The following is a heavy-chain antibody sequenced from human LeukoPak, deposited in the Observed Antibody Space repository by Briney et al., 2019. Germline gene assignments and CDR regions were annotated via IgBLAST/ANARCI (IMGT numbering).Heavy chain of an antibody. D-gene: IGHD3-22*01. CDR1: GGSFSGYY. Sequence: SETLSLTCAVYGGSFSGYYWSWIRQPPGKGLEWIGEINHSGSINYNPSLKSRVTISVDTSKNQFSLKLSSVTAADTAVYYCARRTGAYYDGMAWFDPWGQGTLVTVPS. V-gene: IGHV4-34*01. J-gene: IGHJ5*02. CDR3: ARRTGAYYDGMAWFDP. CDR2: INHSGSI.